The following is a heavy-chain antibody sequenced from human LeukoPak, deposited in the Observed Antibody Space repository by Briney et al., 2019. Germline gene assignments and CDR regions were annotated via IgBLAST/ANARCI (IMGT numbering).Heavy chain of an antibody. CDR3: ARHHRSGYYEVDY. CDR2: IYYSGST. V-gene: IGHV4-39*01. J-gene: IGHJ4*02. Sequence: SETLSLTCTVSSDSIYSSNYYWGWIRQPPGRGLEWIGTIYYSGSTSYNPSLKSRVTISVDTSKNQFSLKLSSVTAADTAVYYCARHHRSGYYEVDYWGQGTLVTVSS. D-gene: IGHD6-25*01. CDR1: SDSIYSSNYY.